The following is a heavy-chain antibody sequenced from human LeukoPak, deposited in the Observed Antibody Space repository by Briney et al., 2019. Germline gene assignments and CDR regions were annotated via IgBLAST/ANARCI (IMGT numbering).Heavy chain of an antibody. Sequence: GGSLRLSCAASGFTFDDYAVHWVRQAPGKGLEWVSLISGDGGSTYYADSVKGRFTISRGNSKNSLYLQMNSLRTEDTALYYCAAGLGPYMDVWGKGTTVTVSS. D-gene: IGHD6-19*01. CDR1: GFTFDDYA. CDR2: ISGDGGST. V-gene: IGHV3-43*02. J-gene: IGHJ6*03. CDR3: AAGLGPYMDV.